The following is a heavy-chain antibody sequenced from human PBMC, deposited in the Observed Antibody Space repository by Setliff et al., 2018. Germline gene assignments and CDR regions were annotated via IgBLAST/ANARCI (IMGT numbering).Heavy chain of an antibody. D-gene: IGHD3-22*01. CDR1: GYIFNSYG. CDR3: ARGRDPAYYYDSGGYYWDY. CDR2: ISPYNGKT. Sequence: GASVKVSCKASGYIFNSYGIAWVRQAPGQGLEWMGWISPYNGKTNHAQNLQGRVAMTTDTSTSTAYMELRSLRSDDTAVYYCARGRDPAYYYDSGGYYWDYWGQGTLVTV. V-gene: IGHV1-18*01. J-gene: IGHJ4*02.